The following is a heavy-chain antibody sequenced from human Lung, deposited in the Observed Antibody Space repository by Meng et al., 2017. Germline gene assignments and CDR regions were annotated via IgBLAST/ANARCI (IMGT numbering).Heavy chain of an antibody. CDR1: GGSFSDYY. CDR2: INHSGST. Sequence: VQLQRWGAVLLKPSETLSLTCVVSGGSFSDYYWSWIRQPPGKGLEWIGEINHSGSTNYNPSLESRATISVDTSQNNLSLKLSSVTAADSAVYYCARGPTTMAHDFDYWGQGTLVTVSS. V-gene: IGHV4-34*01. D-gene: IGHD4-11*01. J-gene: IGHJ4*02. CDR3: ARGPTTMAHDFDY.